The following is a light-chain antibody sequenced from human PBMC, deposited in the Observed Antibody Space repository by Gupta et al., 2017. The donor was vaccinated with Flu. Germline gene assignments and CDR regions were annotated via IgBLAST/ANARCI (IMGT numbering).Light chain of an antibody. V-gene: IGLV3-21*02. J-gene: IGLJ2*01. Sequence: GGENIAMKSVHWYHQSPGQAPLLVVYDDRHRPSGIPERFSGSNSGNTATLIISRLEAGDEADYYCHVWDSSSDHGVFGGGTKLTVL. CDR1: NIAMKS. CDR3: HVWDSSSDHGV. CDR2: DDR.